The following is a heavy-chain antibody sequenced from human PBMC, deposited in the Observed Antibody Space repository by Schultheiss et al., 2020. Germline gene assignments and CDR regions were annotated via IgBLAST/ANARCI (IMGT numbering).Heavy chain of an antibody. V-gene: IGHV4-59*01. CDR2: IYYSGST. D-gene: IGHD6-19*01. CDR3: ARDGRAVAGPNYGMDV. J-gene: IGHJ6*02. CDR1: GFTFSNYV. Sequence: ESLKISCAASGFTFSNYVMTWVRQAPGKGLEWIGYIYYSGSTNYNPSLKSRVTISVDTSKNQFSLKLSSVTAADTAVYYCARDGRAVAGPNYGMDVWGQGTTVTVSS.